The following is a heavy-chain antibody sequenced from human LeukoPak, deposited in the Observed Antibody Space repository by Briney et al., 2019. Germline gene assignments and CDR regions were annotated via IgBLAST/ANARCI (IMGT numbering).Heavy chain of an antibody. D-gene: IGHD6-19*01. CDR1: GYTFTNYD. J-gene: IGHJ6*03. Sequence: ASVKISCKASGYTFTNYDINWVRQATGQGLEWMGWMNPNSGNTGYAQKFQGGVTITRNTSISTAYMELNSLKSEDTAVYYCARPSSGWYGDKYYYYYMDVWGKGTTVTVSS. CDR3: ARPSSGWYGDKYYYYYMDV. V-gene: IGHV1-8*03. CDR2: MNPNSGNT.